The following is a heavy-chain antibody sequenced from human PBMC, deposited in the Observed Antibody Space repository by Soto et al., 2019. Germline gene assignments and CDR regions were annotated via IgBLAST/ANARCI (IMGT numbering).Heavy chain of an antibody. CDR3: ARKNARGPQPGWFDP. CDR2: IIPIFGTA. V-gene: IGHV1-69*01. Sequence: QVQLVQSGAEVKKPGSSVKVSCTASGGTFSSYAISWVRQAPGQGLEWMGGIIPIFGTANYAQKFQGRVTITADESTSTAYMELSSLRSEDTAVYYCARKNARGPQPGWFDPWGQGTLVTVSS. J-gene: IGHJ5*02. CDR1: GGTFSSYA. D-gene: IGHD1-1*01.